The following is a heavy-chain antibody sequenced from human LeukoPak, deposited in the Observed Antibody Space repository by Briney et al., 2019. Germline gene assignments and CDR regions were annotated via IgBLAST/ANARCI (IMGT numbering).Heavy chain of an antibody. V-gene: IGHV4-61*02. CDR1: GGSISSGSYS. J-gene: IGHJ5*02. CDR2: IYTSGST. CDR3: ARASIVGATTGWFDP. D-gene: IGHD1-26*01. Sequence: SETLSLTXTVSGGSISSGSYSWSWIRQPAGKGLEWIGRIYTSGSTNYNPSLKSRVTISVDTSKNQFSLKLSSVTAADTAVYYCARASIVGATTGWFDPWGQGTLVTVSS.